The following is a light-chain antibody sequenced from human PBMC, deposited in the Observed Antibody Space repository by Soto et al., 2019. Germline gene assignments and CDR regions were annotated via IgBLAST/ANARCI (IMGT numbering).Light chain of an antibody. CDR3: SSHTTYSTRV. J-gene: IGLJ1*01. V-gene: IGLV2-14*01. Sequence: QSVLTQPASVSGSPGQSIAISCTGTSSDIGSYNYVSWYQQHPGKAPKLMIHEVSNRPSGVSDRFSGSKSSNTASLTISGLQADDEADYYCSSHTTYSTRVFGTGTKVTVL. CDR1: SSDIGSYNY. CDR2: EVS.